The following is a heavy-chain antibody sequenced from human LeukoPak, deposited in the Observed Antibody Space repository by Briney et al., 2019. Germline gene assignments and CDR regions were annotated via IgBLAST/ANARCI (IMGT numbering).Heavy chain of an antibody. J-gene: IGHJ4*02. CDR3: ASLNYDSSGYYSNFDY. D-gene: IGHD3-22*01. Sequence: KPSETLSLTCTVSGGSISSSSYYWGWIRQPPGKGLEWIGSIYYSGSTYYNPSLKSRVTISVDTSKNQFSLKLSSVTAADTAVYYCASLNYDSSGYYSNFDYWGQGTLATVSS. V-gene: IGHV4-39*01. CDR1: GGSISSSSYY. CDR2: IYYSGST.